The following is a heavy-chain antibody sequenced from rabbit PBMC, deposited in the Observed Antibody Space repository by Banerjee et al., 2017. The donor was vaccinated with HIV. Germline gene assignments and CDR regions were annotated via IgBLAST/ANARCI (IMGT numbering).Heavy chain of an antibody. Sequence: QEQLEESGGGLVKPEGSLTLTCTASGFSFSSSYWISWVRQAPGKGLEWIACIYAGSSGSTSYASWAKGRFAISKPSSTTVTLQMTSLTAADTATYLCARDLAGVIGWNFNLWGPGTLVTVS. CDR1: GFSFSSSYW. CDR3: ARDLAGVIGWNFNL. D-gene: IGHD4-1*01. J-gene: IGHJ4*01. CDR2: IYAGSSGST. V-gene: IGHV1S45*01.